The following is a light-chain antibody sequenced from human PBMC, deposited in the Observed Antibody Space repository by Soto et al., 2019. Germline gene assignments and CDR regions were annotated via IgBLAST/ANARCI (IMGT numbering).Light chain of an antibody. CDR2: DAS. V-gene: IGKV1-5*01. Sequence: DIQMTQSPSTLSASVGDRVTIPCRASQSISGWLAWYQQKPGKAPNLLISDASSLESGVPSRFSGSGSGTEFTLTINSLQPDDFATYFCQQYNSYSRTFGQGTKVDIK. CDR3: QQYNSYSRT. CDR1: QSISGW. J-gene: IGKJ1*01.